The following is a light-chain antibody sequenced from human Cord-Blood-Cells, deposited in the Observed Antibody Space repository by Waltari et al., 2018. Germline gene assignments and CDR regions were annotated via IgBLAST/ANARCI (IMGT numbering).Light chain of an antibody. CDR1: HLGSTS. J-gene: IGLJ2*01. CDR3: QVWDSSSDHVV. V-gene: IGLV3-21*02. Sequence: SYVLTQPPSVSVAPGQTARITCGGNHLGSTSVHWYQPKPGQAPVLVVYADSDRPSGIPERFSGSNSGNTATLTISRVEAGDEADYYCQVWDSSSDHVVFGGGTKLTVL. CDR2: ADS.